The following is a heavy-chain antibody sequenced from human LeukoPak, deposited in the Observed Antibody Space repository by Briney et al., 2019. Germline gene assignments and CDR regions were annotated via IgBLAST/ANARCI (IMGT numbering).Heavy chain of an antibody. V-gene: IGHV3-15*01. CDR1: GFAFSNAW. J-gene: IGHJ4*02. Sequence: GGSLRLSCAASGFAFSNAWMSWVRQAPGKGLEWVGRIKSKTHGGTTDYAAPVKGRFTISRDDSKNTLYLQMNSLKTEDTAVYRCSTDGFPPHFFDYWGQGTLVTVSS. CDR3: STDGFPPHFFDY. D-gene: IGHD3-3*02. CDR2: IKSKTHGGTT.